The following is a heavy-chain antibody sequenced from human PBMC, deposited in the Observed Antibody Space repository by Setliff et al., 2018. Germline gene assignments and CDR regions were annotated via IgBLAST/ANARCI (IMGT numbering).Heavy chain of an antibody. V-gene: IGHV3-74*01. CDR2: INSDGSTT. CDR1: GFTFSNYW. J-gene: IGHJ6*02. CDR3: ARGGDGYNNGMDV. D-gene: IGHD5-12*01. Sequence: PGGSLRLSCAASGFTFSNYWIHWVRQVPGRGLVWVSRINSDGSTTNYADSVKGRFTTSRENAKNTLYLQLSTLRAEDTAVYYCARGGDGYNNGMDVWGQGTMVTVSS.